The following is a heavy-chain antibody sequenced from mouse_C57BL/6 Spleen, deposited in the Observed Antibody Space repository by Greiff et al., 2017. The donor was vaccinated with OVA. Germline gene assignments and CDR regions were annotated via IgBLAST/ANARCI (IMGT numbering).Heavy chain of an antibody. CDR3: ARTWGYEDYAMDY. D-gene: IGHD2-2*01. CDR2: IDPSDSET. V-gene: IGHV1-52*01. J-gene: IGHJ4*01. Sequence: QVQLQQPGAELVRPGSSVKLSCKASGYTFTSSWMPWVKQRPIQGLEWIGNIDPSDSETHYNQKFKDKATLTVDKSSSTAYMQLSSLTSEDSAVYYCARTWGYEDYAMDYWGQGTSVTVSS. CDR1: GYTFTSSW.